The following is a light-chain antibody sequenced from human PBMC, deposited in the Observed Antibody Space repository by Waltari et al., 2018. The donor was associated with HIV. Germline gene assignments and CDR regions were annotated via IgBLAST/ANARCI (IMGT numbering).Light chain of an antibody. CDR2: GAS. CDR1: QTVRSSY. Sequence: EIVLTQYPATLSFSPGERATLSCRTSQTVRSSYVAWYQQRPGQAPRLVIFGASSRATGIPDRFSGSGSGTDFTLTISRLEPEDSATYYCHQYGLSPKTFGQGTNVEIK. V-gene: IGKV3-20*01. J-gene: IGKJ1*01. CDR3: HQYGLSPKT.